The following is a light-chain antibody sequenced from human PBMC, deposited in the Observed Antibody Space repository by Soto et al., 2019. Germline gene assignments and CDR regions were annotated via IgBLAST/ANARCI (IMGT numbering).Light chain of an antibody. CDR1: QSVSTY. CDR3: HQRSNWPS. J-gene: IGKJ1*01. Sequence: EIVLTQSPASLSLSPGERATLSCRASQSVSTYLAWYQQKPGQAPRLLISDASNRATGIPARFSGSGSGTDFTLTISSLEPEDFAVYYCHQRSNWPSFGQGTKVEIK. CDR2: DAS. V-gene: IGKV3-11*01.